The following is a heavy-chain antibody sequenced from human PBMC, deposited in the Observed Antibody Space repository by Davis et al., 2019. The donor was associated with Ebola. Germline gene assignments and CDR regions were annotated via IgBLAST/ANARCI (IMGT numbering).Heavy chain of an antibody. CDR1: RYTLTRYY. CDR3: ARSCVSARCFLLYAMEV. Sequence: ASVNVSCLASRYTLTRYYIHWVRQVPGQGPERKGRLNPYSRGPNYAQKFQGRVTMTMDTSTSTAYMELNRLRSDDTAIYYCARSCVSARCFLLYAMEVWGKGTTVTVSS. CDR2: LNPYSRGP. V-gene: IGHV1-2*06. D-gene: IGHD3-16*02. J-gene: IGHJ6*03.